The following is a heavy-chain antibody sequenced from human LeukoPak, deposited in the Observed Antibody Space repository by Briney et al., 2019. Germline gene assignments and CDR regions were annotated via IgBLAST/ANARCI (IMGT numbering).Heavy chain of an antibody. CDR2: IWYDGNNK. V-gene: IGHV3-33*06. J-gene: IGHJ6*03. CDR1: GFTFSSYG. Sequence: GGSLRLSCAASGFTFSSYGMHWVRQAPGKGLEWVAVIWYDGNNKYYADSVKGRFTISRDNSKNTLYLQMSSLRAEDAAVYYCAQSGYLVGAPNFFYYYMDVWGRGTTVTVSS. D-gene: IGHD1-26*01. CDR3: AQSGYLVGAPNFFYYYMDV.